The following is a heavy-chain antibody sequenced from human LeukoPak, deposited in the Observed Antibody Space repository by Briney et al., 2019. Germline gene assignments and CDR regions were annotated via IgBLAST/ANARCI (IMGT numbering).Heavy chain of an antibody. D-gene: IGHD4-17*01. J-gene: IGHJ4*02. V-gene: IGHV1-69*05. CDR2: IIPIFGTA. CDR1: GGTFSSYA. Sequence: ASVKVSCKASGGTFSSYAISWVRQAPGQGLEWIGGIIPIFGTANYAQKFQGRVTITTDESTSTAYMELSSLRSEDTAVYYCASSSPYGDYLVEYYFDYWGQGTLVTVSS. CDR3: ASSSPYGDYLVEYYFDY.